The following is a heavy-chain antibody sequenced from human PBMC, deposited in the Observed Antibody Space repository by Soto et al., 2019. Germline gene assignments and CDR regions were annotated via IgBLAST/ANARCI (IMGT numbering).Heavy chain of an antibody. Sequence: EVQLLESGGGLVQPGGSLRLSCVASGFTFSSYAMRWVRQAPVKGLEWVSAISGSGGSTYYADSVKGRFTISRDNSKNTLYRHMTSLRAEDTAVYYCARRGSGSYYDYWGQGTLVTVSS. V-gene: IGHV3-23*01. D-gene: IGHD1-26*01. CDR2: ISGSGGST. CDR3: ARRGSGSYYDY. J-gene: IGHJ4*02. CDR1: GFTFSSYA.